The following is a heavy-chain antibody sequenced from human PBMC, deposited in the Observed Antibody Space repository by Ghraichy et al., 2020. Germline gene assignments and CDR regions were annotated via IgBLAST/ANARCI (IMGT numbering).Heavy chain of an antibody. CDR3: ARVSYAYDILTGYSPDAFDI. D-gene: IGHD3-9*01. CDR2: IYTSGST. J-gene: IGHJ3*02. CDR1: GGSISSYY. Sequence: ESLNISCTVSGGSISSYYWSWIRQPAGKGLEWIGRIYTSGSTNYNPSLKSRVTMSVDTSKNQFSLKLSSVTAADTAVYYCARVSYAYDILTGYSPDAFDIWGQGTMVTVSS. V-gene: IGHV4-4*07.